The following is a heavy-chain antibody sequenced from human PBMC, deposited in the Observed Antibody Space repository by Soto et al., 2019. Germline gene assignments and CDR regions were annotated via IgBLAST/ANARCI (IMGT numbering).Heavy chain of an antibody. CDR2: ISYDGSNK. CDR1: GFTFSSCA. V-gene: IGHV3-30-3*01. J-gene: IGHJ4*02. Sequence: VGSLRLSCAASGFTFSSCAMHWVRQAPGKGLEWVAVISYDGSNKYYADSVKGRFTVSRDNSKNTLYLQVNSLRAEDTAVYYCARDKSDLRLLEWSYYFDYWGQGTLVTVSS. CDR3: ARDKSDLRLLEWSYYFDY. D-gene: IGHD3-3*01.